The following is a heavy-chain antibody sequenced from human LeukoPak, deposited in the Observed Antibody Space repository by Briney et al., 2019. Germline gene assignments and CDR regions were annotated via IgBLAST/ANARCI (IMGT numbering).Heavy chain of an antibody. J-gene: IGHJ5*02. Sequence: GGSLRLSCTASGFTFDHYDMSWVRQAPGKGLEWVSAISGGGGSTHYRDSVKGRFTISRDNSKNTLYLQMNSLRAEDTAVYYCAKDAGYSYGFNNWFDPWGQGTLVTVSS. V-gene: IGHV3-23*01. CDR2: ISGGGGST. CDR3: AKDAGYSYGFNNWFDP. D-gene: IGHD5-18*01. CDR1: GFTFDHYD.